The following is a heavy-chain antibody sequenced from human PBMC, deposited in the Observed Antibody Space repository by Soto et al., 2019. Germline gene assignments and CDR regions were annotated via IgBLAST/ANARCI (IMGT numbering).Heavy chain of an antibody. D-gene: IGHD6-6*01. Sequence: ASVKVSCKASGYTFTGYYMHWVRQAPGQGLEWMGWINPNSGGTNYAQKFQGWVTMTRDTSNNSVFLQMNSLRAEDTAVYYCARASLLSRRHVNSFYYYGMDVWGQGTTVTVSS. CDR2: INPNSGGT. CDR3: ARASLLSRRHVNSFYYYGMDV. J-gene: IGHJ6*02. CDR1: GYTFTGYY. V-gene: IGHV1-2*04.